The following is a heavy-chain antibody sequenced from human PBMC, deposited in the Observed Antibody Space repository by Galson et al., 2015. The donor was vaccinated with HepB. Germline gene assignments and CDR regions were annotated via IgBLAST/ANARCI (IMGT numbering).Heavy chain of an antibody. J-gene: IGHJ6*03. V-gene: IGHV1-69*13. CDR2: IIPIFGTA. CDR3: AGAPTFIAAAGTGYYYYYYMDV. D-gene: IGHD6-13*01. Sequence: SVKVSCKASGGTFSSYAISWVRQAPGQGLEWMGGIIPIFGTANYAQKFQGRVTITADESTSTAYMELSSLRSEDTAVYYCAGAPTFIAAAGTGYYYYYYMDVWGKGTTVTVSS. CDR1: GGTFSSYA.